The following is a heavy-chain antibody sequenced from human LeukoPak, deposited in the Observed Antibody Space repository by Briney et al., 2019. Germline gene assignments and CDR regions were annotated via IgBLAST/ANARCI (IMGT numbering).Heavy chain of an antibody. CDR1: GFIFRYYW. J-gene: IGHJ4*02. CDR3: ARVEGRNSCPDY. V-gene: IGHV3-7*01. CDR2: IKEDGSEK. Sequence: GGSLRLSCAAWGFIFRYYWMSWVRQAPGKGLEWVANIKEDGSEKYYIDSVKGRFTISRDNAKRSVFLQMNSLRVEDMAVYYCARVEGRNSCPDYWGQGTLVTVSS. D-gene: IGHD2-2*01.